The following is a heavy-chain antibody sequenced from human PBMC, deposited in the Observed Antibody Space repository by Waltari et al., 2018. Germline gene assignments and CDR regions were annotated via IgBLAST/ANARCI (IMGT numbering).Heavy chain of an antibody. V-gene: IGHV3-7*01. CDR2: INQDGSEK. CDR1: GFTFSNHW. D-gene: IGHD6-13*01. Sequence: EVQLVESGGGLVQPGGSLRLSCVASGFTFSNHWMTWVRQAPGEGLEWVANINQDGSEKYSVESVKGRFTISRDNAKNSLYLQLNSLRADDTAVYYCTRGGDDSSWYWRNWGQGTLVTVSA. J-gene: IGHJ4*02. CDR3: TRGGDDSSWYWRN.